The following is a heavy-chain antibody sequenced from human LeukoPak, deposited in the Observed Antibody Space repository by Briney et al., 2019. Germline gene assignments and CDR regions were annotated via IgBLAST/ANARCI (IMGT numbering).Heavy chain of an antibody. V-gene: IGHV3-74*01. J-gene: IGHJ6*02. Sequence: PGGSLRLSCAASGFTFSSYWMHWVRQAPGKGLVWVSRINSDGSSTSYADSVKGRFTISRDNAKNTLYLQMNSLRAEDTAVYYCAKDGASHYHYYGMDVWGQGTTVTVSS. D-gene: IGHD3-16*01. CDR3: AKDGASHYHYYGMDV. CDR1: GFTFSSYW. CDR2: INSDGSST.